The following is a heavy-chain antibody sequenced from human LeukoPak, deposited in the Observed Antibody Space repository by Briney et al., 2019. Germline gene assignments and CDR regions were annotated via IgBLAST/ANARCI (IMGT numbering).Heavy chain of an antibody. V-gene: IGHV3-53*01. CDR1: GFTVSSNY. CDR2: IYSGGTT. CDR3: ARGGYSSSWYHFDY. Sequence: QAGGSLRLSGAASGFTVSSNYIGWVRQAPGKGLEWVSVIYSGGTTNYADSVKGRFTISRDNSKNTLFLQMNSLRAEDTAVYYCARGGYSSSWYHFDYWGQGTLVTVSS. D-gene: IGHD6-13*01. J-gene: IGHJ4*02.